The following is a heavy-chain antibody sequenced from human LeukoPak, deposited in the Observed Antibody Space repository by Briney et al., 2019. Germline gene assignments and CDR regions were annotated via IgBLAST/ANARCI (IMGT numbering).Heavy chain of an antibody. CDR2: ISSSSSYI. Sequence: PSETLSLTCTVSGYSISSGYYWGWIRQPPGKGLEWVSSISSSSSYIYYADSVKGRFTISRDNAKNSLYLQMNSLRAEDTAVYYCASGGDFWNPLFPGDFDYWGQGTLVTVSS. CDR3: ASGGDFWNPLFPGDFDY. CDR1: GYSISSGYY. J-gene: IGHJ4*02. V-gene: IGHV3-21*01. D-gene: IGHD3-3*01.